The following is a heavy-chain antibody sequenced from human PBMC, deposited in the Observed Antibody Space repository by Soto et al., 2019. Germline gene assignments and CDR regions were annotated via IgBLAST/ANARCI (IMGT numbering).Heavy chain of an antibody. V-gene: IGHV3-23*01. J-gene: IGHJ6*04. D-gene: IGHD1-26*01. CDR2: IGDSGAST. CDR1: GFSFSSFA. Sequence: EVLLLESGGGLVQPGGSLRLSCEASGFSFSSFAMNWVRQAPGKGLEWVSAIGDSGASTYYADSVKGRFTISRDNSRNTLCRQLTRLRAEDTAVYYCAKGVELDVWGNGTTVTVPS. CDR3: AKGVELDV.